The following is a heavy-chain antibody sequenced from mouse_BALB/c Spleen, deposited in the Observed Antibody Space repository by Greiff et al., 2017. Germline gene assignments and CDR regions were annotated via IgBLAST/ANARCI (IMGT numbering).Heavy chain of an antibody. CDR2: IWAGGST. J-gene: IGHJ4*01. CDR1: GFSLTSYG. Sequence: VMLVESGPGLVAPSQSLSITCTVSGFSLTSYGVHWVRQPPGKGLEWLGVIWAGGSTNYNSALMSRLSISKDNSKSQVFLKMNSLQTDDTAMYYCAREGTVVAYYYAMDYWGQGTSVTVSS. D-gene: IGHD1-1*01. CDR3: AREGTVVAYYYAMDY. V-gene: IGHV2-9*02.